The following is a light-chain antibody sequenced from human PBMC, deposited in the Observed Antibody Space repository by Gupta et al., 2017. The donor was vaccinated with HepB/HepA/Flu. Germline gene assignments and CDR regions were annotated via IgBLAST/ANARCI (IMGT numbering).Light chain of an antibody. CDR1: SSNIGSNY. V-gene: IGLV1-51*01. CDR2: DNR. CDR3: GTWDVSLSAGV. J-gene: IGLJ3*02. Sequence: QSMLTQPPSVSAAPGQRVSISCSGGSSNIGSNYVSWSQQLPGTAPKLIIYDNRERPSGIPDRFSGSKSGTSATLGITGLQTGDEADYYCGTWDVSLSAGVFGGGTKLIVL.